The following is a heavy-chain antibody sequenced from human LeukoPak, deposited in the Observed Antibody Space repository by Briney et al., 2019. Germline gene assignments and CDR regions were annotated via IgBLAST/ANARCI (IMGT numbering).Heavy chain of an antibody. CDR2: INHSGST. J-gene: IGHJ5*02. V-gene: IGHV4-34*01. CDR3: ARPGGNSYGYWGYNWFDP. D-gene: IGHD5-18*01. CDR1: GGSFSGYY. Sequence: ASETLSLTCAVYGGSFSGYYWSWIRQPPGKGLEWIGEINHSGSTNYNPSLKSRVTISVDTSKNQFSLKLSSVTAADTAVYYCARPGGNSYGYWGYNWFDPWGQGTLVTVSS.